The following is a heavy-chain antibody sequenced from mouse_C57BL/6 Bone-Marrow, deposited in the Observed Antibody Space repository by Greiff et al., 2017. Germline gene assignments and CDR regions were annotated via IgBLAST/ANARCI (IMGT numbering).Heavy chain of an antibody. J-gene: IGHJ2*01. CDR1: GYTFTSYG. V-gene: IGHV1-81*01. CDR2: IYPRSGNT. D-gene: IGHD1-1*01. CDR3: ARSLSTTVVEGY. Sequence: QVQLQQSGAELARPGASVKLSCKASGYTFTSYGISWVKQRTGQGLEWIGEIYPRSGNTYYNEKFKGKATLTADKSSSTAYMELRSLTSEDSAVYFCARSLSTTVVEGYWGQGTTLTVSS.